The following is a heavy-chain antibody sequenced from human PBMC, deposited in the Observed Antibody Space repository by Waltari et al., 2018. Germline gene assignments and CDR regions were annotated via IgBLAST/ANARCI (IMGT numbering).Heavy chain of an antibody. CDR1: GFTFDDYA. D-gene: IGHD3-10*01. J-gene: IGHJ6*03. CDR2: ISSSSSYI. CDR3: ARAESQPRYYMDV. V-gene: IGHV3-21*01. Sequence: EVQLVESGGGLVQPGRSLRLSCAASGFTFDDYAMHWVRQAPGKGLEWVSSISSSSSYIYYADSVKGRFTISRDNAKNSLYLQMNSLRAEDTAVYYCARAESQPRYYMDVWGKGTTVTVSS.